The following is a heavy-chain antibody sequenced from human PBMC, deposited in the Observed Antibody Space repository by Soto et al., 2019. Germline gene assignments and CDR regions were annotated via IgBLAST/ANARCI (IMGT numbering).Heavy chain of an antibody. Sequence: QVQLVESGGGVVQPGRSLRLSCAASGFTFSSYDMHWVRQAPGKGLEWVAVISYDGSNKYYADSVKGRFTISRDNSTNTLYLQMNSLRATDTAVYYWAKDGPYDTALGAFDIWGKGTMVTVSS. D-gene: IGHD3-22*01. V-gene: IGHV3-30*18. CDR2: ISYDGSNK. CDR3: AKDGPYDTALGAFDI. CDR1: GFTFSSYD. J-gene: IGHJ3*02.